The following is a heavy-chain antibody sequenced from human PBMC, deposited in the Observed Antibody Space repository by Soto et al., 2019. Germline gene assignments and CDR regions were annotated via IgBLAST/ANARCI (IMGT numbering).Heavy chain of an antibody. CDR3: ARDLMYGDFIFDY. Sequence: GGSLRLSCAASGFTFSSYAMHWVRQAPGKGLEWVAVISYDGSNKYYADSVKGRFTISRDNSKNTLYLQMNSLRAEDTAVYYCARDLMYGDFIFDYWGQGTLVTVSS. CDR2: ISYDGSNK. D-gene: IGHD4-17*01. J-gene: IGHJ4*02. CDR1: GFTFSSYA. V-gene: IGHV3-30-3*01.